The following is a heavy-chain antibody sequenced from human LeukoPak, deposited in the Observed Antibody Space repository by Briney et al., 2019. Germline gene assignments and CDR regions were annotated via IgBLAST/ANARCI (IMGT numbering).Heavy chain of an antibody. CDR1: GYTFTSYG. CDR3: ARGYDYYDSSGYYYFDY. D-gene: IGHD3-22*01. J-gene: IGHJ4*02. CDR2: ISAYNGNT. Sequence: GASVKVSCKASGYTFTSYGISWVRQAPGQGLEWMGWISAYNGNTNYAQKLQGRVTMTTDTSTSTAYMELSSLRSEDTAVYYCARGYDYYDSSGYYYFDYWGQGTLVTVSS. V-gene: IGHV1-18*01.